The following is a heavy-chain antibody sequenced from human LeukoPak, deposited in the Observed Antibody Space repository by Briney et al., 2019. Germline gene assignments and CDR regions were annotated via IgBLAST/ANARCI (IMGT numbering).Heavy chain of an antibody. CDR3: AKDQYRDSSGWFFDY. CDR2: ISGSGGST. J-gene: IGHJ4*02. Sequence: GGSLGLSVAAPGLTFSSLAMSWFGRPPGKGLNGSSAISGSGGSTYYADSVKGRFTISRDNSKNTLYLQMNSLRAEDTAVYYCAKDQYRDSSGWFFDYWGQGTLVTVSS. CDR1: GLTFSSLA. D-gene: IGHD6-19*01. V-gene: IGHV3-23*01.